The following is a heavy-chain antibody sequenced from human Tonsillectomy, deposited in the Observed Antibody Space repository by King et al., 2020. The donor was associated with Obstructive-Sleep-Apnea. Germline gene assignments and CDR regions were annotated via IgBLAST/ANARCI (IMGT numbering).Heavy chain of an antibody. CDR3: ARGTVAGY. D-gene: IGHD6-19*01. CDR2: MNRHRGNT. J-gene: IGHJ4*02. V-gene: IGHV1-8*01. CDR1: GYTFTSYD. Sequence: QLVQSGAEVKKPGASVKVSCKASGYTFTSYDINWGRQATGQGLEWMGWMNRHRGNTGYAQKVQGRVTMTSNTSISTAYMELSSLRSEDTAVYYGARGTVAGYWGQGTLVTVSS.